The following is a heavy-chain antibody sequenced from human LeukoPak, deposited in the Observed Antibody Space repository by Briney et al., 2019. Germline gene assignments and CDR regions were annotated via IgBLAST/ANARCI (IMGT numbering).Heavy chain of an antibody. V-gene: IGHV1-8*01. CDR2: MNPNSGNT. CDR1: GYTFSSYD. D-gene: IGHD4-17*01. Sequence: GASVKVSCKASGYTFSSYDINWVRQATGQGLEWMGWMNPNSGNTGYAQKFQGRVTMTRNTSISTAYMELSSLRSEDTAVYYCARACFDGDYVDYWGQGTLVTVSS. CDR3: ARACFDGDYVDY. J-gene: IGHJ4*02.